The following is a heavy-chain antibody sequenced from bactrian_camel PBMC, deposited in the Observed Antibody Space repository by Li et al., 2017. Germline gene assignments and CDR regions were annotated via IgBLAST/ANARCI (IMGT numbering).Heavy chain of an antibody. CDR2: IGSGGADT. D-gene: IGHD2*01. J-gene: IGHJ4*01. V-gene: IGHV3S1*01. CDR1: GYTYTRSTRC. Sequence: HVQLVESGGGSVQAGGSLTLSCAASGYTYTRSTRCMGWFRQGEGKAREGVAIIGSGGADTAYADSVKGRFPISQDTSKRTSFLQMDNLRPNDTAMYYCAANFGPYCSGPYLARRANFLGQGTQVTFS.